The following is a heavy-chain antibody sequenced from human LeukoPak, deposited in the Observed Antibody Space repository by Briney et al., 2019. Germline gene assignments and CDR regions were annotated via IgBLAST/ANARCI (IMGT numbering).Heavy chain of an antibody. Sequence: GGSLRLSCAASGFTFSSYAMNWVRQAPGRGLEWVSGISSSGGTTYYADSVKGRFTISRDNSKNTLYLRMNSLRAEDTAIYYCAKRAPSYFDYWGQGTLVTVSS. CDR1: GFTFSSYA. CDR2: ISSSGGTT. CDR3: AKRAPSYFDY. J-gene: IGHJ4*02. V-gene: IGHV3-23*01.